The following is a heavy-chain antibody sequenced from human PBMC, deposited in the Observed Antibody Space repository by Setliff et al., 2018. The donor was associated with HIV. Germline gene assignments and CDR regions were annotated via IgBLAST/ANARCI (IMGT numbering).Heavy chain of an antibody. D-gene: IGHD2-8*01. CDR3: ARDRKLTNTFDI. J-gene: IGHJ3*02. CDR1: GGSISSGGYY. Sequence: SETLSLTCTVSGGSISSGGYYWSWIRQHPGKGLEWIGYIHYTGSTYYNPSLKSRVTISVDTSKNQFSLNLNSVTAADTAVYYCARDRKLTNTFDIWGQGTMVTVSS. V-gene: IGHV4-31*03. CDR2: IHYTGST.